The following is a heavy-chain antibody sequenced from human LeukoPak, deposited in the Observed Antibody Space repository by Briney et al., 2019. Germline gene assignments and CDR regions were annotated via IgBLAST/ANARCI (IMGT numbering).Heavy chain of an antibody. Sequence: ASVKVSCKASGYTFTGNYMHWERQAPGQGLEWMGWINPISGGTNYAQKFQGRVTMTRDTSIGTAYMELNRLRSDDTAVYYCARGSYDSSDFEYFHHWGQGTLVTVSS. V-gene: IGHV1-2*02. CDR3: ARGSYDSSDFEYFHH. J-gene: IGHJ1*01. CDR1: GYTFTGNY. CDR2: INPISGGT. D-gene: IGHD3-22*01.